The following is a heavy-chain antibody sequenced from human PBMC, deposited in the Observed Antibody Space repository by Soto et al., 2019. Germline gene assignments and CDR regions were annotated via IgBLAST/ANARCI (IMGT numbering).Heavy chain of an antibody. CDR2: IKQDGSEK. J-gene: IGHJ6*03. Sequence: GGSLRLSCAASGFTFSSYWMSWVRQAPGKGLEWVANIKQDGSEKYYVDSVKGRFTISRDNAKNSLYLQMNSLRAEDTAVYYCVWRLSGMGGPYYYYYMDVWGKGTTVTVSS. CDR1: GFTFSSYW. CDR3: VWRLSGMGGPYYYYYMDV. D-gene: IGHD1-26*01. V-gene: IGHV3-7*01.